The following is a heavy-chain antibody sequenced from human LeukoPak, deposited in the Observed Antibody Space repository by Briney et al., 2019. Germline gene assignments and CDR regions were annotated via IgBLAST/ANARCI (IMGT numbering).Heavy chain of an antibody. Sequence: GASVKVSCKASGGTFSSYAISWVRQAPGKGLEWMGGFDPEDGETIYAQKFQGRVTMTEDTSTDTAYMELSSLRSEDTAVYYCATLFFGAPQYYFDYWGQGTLVTVSS. J-gene: IGHJ4*02. CDR3: ATLFFGAPQYYFDY. D-gene: IGHD3-3*01. CDR2: FDPEDGET. CDR1: GGTFSSYA. V-gene: IGHV1-24*01.